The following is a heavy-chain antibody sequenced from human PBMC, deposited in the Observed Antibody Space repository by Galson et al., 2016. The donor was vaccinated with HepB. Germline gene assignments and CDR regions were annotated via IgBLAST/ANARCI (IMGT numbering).Heavy chain of an antibody. Sequence: LEWVGRIKRKTDGGTTDYAAPVEGRFTISRDDSKNTLYLQMNNLKNEDTAVYYCTTYYGNILTAYRRFDPWGQGTLVTVPS. CDR2: IKRKTDGGTT. J-gene: IGHJ5*02. CDR3: TTYYGNILTAYRRFDP. V-gene: IGHV3-15*01. D-gene: IGHD3-9*01.